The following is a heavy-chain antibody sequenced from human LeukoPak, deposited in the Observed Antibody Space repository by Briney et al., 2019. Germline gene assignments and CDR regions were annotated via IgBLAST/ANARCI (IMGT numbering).Heavy chain of an antibody. D-gene: IGHD3-3*01. J-gene: IGHJ4*02. CDR2: ISGSGGST. CDR1: GFTFSSYA. Sequence: GGSLRLSCAASGFTFSSYAMSWVRQAPGKGLEWVSAISGSGGSTYYADSVKGRFTISRDNSKNTLYPQMNSLRAEDTAVYYCAKGLGARFLEWGLFDYWGQGTLVTVSS. CDR3: AKGLGARFLEWGLFDY. V-gene: IGHV3-23*01.